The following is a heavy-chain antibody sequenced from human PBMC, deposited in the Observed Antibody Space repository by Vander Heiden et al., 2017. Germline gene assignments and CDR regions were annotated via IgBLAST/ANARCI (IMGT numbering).Heavy chain of an antibody. D-gene: IGHD1-26*01. CDR3: AKDSGADWYFDL. Sequence: EVQLVGSGGVVVQPGGSLRLPCAASGFTFDDYTMHWVGQAPGKGLEWVSHISWDGGTTFDADSVKGRFTISRDNSKNSLYLYMNSLRTEDTAFYYCAKDSGADWYFDLWGRGTLVTVSS. CDR2: ISWDGGTT. V-gene: IGHV3-43*01. CDR1: GFTFDDYT. J-gene: IGHJ2*01.